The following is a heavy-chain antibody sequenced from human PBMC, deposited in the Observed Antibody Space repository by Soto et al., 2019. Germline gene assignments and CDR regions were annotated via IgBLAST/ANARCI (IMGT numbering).Heavy chain of an antibody. CDR1: GVSMISYY. CDR3: ARLIVATETFYY. D-gene: IGHD5-12*01. V-gene: IGHV4-59*08. Sequence: QVRLQESGPGLVKPSETLSLTCTVSGVSMISYYWSWIRQPPGRGLEWIGFIYYAGSTKYNPSLNSRVTISVDTSKNQFSLTVTSVTAADTAVYYCARLIVATETFYYWGQGTLVTVSS. CDR2: IYYAGST. J-gene: IGHJ4*02.